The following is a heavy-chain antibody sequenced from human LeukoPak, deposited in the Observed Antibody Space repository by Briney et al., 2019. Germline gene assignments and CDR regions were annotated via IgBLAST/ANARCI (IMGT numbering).Heavy chain of an antibody. D-gene: IGHD6-19*01. J-gene: IGHJ3*02. Sequence: GGSLRLSCEASGFTFSSYAVNWVRQAPGKGLEWLSSISASSTYINYADSVKGRFTISRDNARKALYLQMNSLRAEDTALYYCARDWVTHSSGRPWALDIWGQGTMVTVSS. CDR2: ISASSTYI. CDR3: ARDWVTHSSGRPWALDI. V-gene: IGHV3-21*01. CDR1: GFTFSSYA.